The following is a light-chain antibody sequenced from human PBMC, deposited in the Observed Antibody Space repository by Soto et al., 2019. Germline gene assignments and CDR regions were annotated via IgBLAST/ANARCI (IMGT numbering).Light chain of an antibody. CDR2: HVT. V-gene: IGLV2-14*03. CDR1: SSDIGHYDY. CDR3: CTLTTSHTYV. Sequence: QSVLTQPASVSGSPGQSITISCTGTSSDIGHYDYVSWYQQHPGKAPKLMIYHVTYRPSGVSNRYSGSKSGDSATLTISGLQADDEADYYCCTLTTSHTYVFGSGTKVTVL. J-gene: IGLJ1*01.